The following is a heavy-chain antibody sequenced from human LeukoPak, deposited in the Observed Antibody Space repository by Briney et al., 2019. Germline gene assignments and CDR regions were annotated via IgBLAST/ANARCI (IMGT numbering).Heavy chain of an antibody. V-gene: IGHV3-30*03. CDR1: GFTFSSYG. CDR2: ISYDGSNK. D-gene: IGHD3-22*01. J-gene: IGHJ5*02. Sequence: PGGSLRLSCAASGFTFSSYGMHWVRQAPGKGLEWVAVISYDGSNKYYADSVKGRFTISRDNSKNTLYLQMNSLRAEDTAVYYCARGYMIVVALPMGWFDPWGQGTLVTVSS. CDR3: ARGYMIVVALPMGWFDP.